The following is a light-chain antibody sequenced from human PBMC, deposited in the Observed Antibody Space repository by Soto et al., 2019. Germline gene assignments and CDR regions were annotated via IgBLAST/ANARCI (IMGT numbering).Light chain of an antibody. CDR3: QSYDTSLSGYVV. CDR2: NNN. J-gene: IGLJ2*01. CDR1: SSNIGAGYD. V-gene: IGLV1-40*01. Sequence: QSVLTQPPSVSGAPGQRVTISCTGSSSNIGAGYDVHWYQQPPGTAPKLLIYNNNNRPSGVPDRFSGSKSGTSASLAITGLQPEDEADYYCQSYDTSLSGYVVFGGGTKLTVL.